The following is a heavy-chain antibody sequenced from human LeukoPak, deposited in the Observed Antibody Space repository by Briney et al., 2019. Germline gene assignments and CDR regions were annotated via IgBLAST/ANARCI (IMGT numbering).Heavy chain of an antibody. D-gene: IGHD6-19*01. J-gene: IGHJ3*02. CDR1: GFTFSNYW. CDR2: IEKDGSEI. CDR3: ARADSSGWYIKRSDAFDI. V-gene: IGHV3-7*01. Sequence: PGGSLRLSCAASGFTFSNYWMNWVRQAPGKGMEWVAIIEKDGSEILYVDSVKGRFTISRDNAKNSLYLQMNSLRAEDTAVYYCARADSSGWYIKRSDAFDIWGQGTMVTVSS.